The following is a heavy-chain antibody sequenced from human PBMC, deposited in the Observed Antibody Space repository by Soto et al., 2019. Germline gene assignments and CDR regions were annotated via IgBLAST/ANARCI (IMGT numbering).Heavy chain of an antibody. CDR2: ISGSGGST. V-gene: IGHV3-23*01. CDR1: GFTFSSYA. CDR3: AKAMYYYDSSGIYGMDV. Sequence: SLRLSCAASGFTFSSYAMSWVRQAPGKGLEWVSAISGSGGSTYYADSVKGRFTISRDNSKNTLYLQMNSLRAEDTAVYYCAKAMYYYDSSGIYGMDVWGQGTTVTVS. D-gene: IGHD3-22*01. J-gene: IGHJ6*02.